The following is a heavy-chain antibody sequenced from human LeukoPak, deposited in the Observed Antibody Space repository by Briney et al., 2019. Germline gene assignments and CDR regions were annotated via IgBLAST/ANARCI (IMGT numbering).Heavy chain of an antibody. J-gene: IGHJ4*02. Sequence: GGSLRLSCAASGFTVSSNYMSWVRQAPGKGLEWVSVIYSGGSTYYADSVKGRFTISRDNSKSTLYLQMNSLRAEDTAVYYCAINFEMAYYAYWGQGTLVTVSS. CDR1: GFTVSSNY. CDR3: AINFEMAYYAY. V-gene: IGHV3-53*01. D-gene: IGHD5-24*01. CDR2: IYSGGST.